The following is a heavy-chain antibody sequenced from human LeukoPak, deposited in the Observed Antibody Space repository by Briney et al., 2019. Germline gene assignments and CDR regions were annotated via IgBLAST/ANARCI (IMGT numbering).Heavy chain of an antibody. Sequence: GASVKVSCKVSGYTLTELSMHWVRQAPGKGLQWMGGFDPEDGETIYAQKFQGRVTMTEDTSTDTAYMELSSLRSEDTAVNYCATTLELTYNTFDYWGQGTLVTVSS. V-gene: IGHV1-24*01. CDR2: FDPEDGET. CDR1: GYTLTELS. D-gene: IGHD1-7*01. J-gene: IGHJ4*02. CDR3: ATTLELTYNTFDY.